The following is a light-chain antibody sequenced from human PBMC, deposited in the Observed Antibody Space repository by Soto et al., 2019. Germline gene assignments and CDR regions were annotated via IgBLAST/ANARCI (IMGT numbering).Light chain of an antibody. V-gene: IGKV1-5*03. CDR2: NVT. CDR1: QAISAW. Sequence: DMTQSNNNMFPFLGEIVSIICMASQAISAWLAWYQQKPGKAPKLVIYNVTALETGVPSRFSGSGSGTEFTLTISSLQPDDFTTYYCQKYSASPCTFGGGTIVDIK. J-gene: IGKJ4*02. CDR3: QKYSASPCT.